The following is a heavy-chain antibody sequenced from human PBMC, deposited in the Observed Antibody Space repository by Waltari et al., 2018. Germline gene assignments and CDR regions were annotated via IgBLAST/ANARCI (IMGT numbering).Heavy chain of an antibody. J-gene: IGHJ3*02. Sequence: QITLKESGPTLVKPTQTLTLTCTFAGFSLSTSGVGVAWIRQPPGKGLEWLGVIYWNDDERYRPSLKSRLTITKDTSTNQVVLTMTNMDPVDTATYYWAHRALVTGSFDIWGQGTTVTVAS. CDR2: IYWNDDE. V-gene: IGHV2-5*01. CDR1: GFSLSTSGVG. D-gene: IGHD1-20*01. CDR3: AHRALVTGSFDI.